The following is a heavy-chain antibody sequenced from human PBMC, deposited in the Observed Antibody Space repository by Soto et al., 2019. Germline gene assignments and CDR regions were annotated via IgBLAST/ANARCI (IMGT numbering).Heavy chain of an antibody. CDR3: ASAAGYRYGYVFDY. CDR1: GGTFGNHA. CDR2: IIPVLGVG. V-gene: IGHV1-69*09. J-gene: IGHJ4*02. Sequence: QAQLVQSGAEVKKPGSSVKVSCTASGGTFGNHAISWVRQAPGQGLEWMGGIIPVLGVGDNAQKFQGRVTITADTSTNTAYMELSSRRSEDTAHYYCASAAGYRYGYVFDYWGQGTLVIVSS. D-gene: IGHD5-18*01.